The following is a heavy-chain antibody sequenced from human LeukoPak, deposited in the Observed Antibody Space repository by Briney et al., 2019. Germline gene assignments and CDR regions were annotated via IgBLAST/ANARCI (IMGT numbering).Heavy chain of an antibody. CDR1: GGSISSSSYY. V-gene: IGHV4-39*01. D-gene: IGHD6-13*01. CDR2: IYYSGST. CDR3: ARQTENRIAAASFDY. J-gene: IGHJ4*02. Sequence: SETLSLTCTVSGGSISSSSYYWGWIRQPPGKRLEWIGSIYYSGSTYYNPSLKSRVTISVDTSKNQFSLKLSSVTAADTAVYYCARQTENRIAAASFDYWGQGTLVTVSS.